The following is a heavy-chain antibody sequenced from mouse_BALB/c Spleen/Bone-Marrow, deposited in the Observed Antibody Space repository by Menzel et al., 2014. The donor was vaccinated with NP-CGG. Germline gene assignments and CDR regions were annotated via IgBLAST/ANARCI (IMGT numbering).Heavy chain of an antibody. V-gene: IGHV1S81*02. D-gene: IGHD4-1*01. Sequence: QVQLQQSGAELVKPGVSVKSSCKASGYTFTNYYMYWVKQRPGQDLEWIGEINPSNGGTNFNEKFKSKATLTVDKSSSTAYMQLSSLTSDDSAVYYCTTLGRFAYWGQGTLVTVSA. CDR3: TTLGRFAY. J-gene: IGHJ3*01. CDR2: INPSNGGT. CDR1: GYTFTNYY.